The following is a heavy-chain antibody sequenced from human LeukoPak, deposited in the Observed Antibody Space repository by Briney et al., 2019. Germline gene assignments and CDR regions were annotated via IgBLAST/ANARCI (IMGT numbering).Heavy chain of an antibody. V-gene: IGHV4-61*02. Sequence: SETLSLTCTVSGDSISSGDYYWSWIRQPAGKGLEWIGRISSSGSTNYNPSLKSRVTISVDKSKNQFSLKLSSVTAADTAVYYRARGGSSWYRTFDYWGQGTLVTVSS. CDR2: ISSSGST. J-gene: IGHJ4*02. D-gene: IGHD6-13*01. CDR3: ARGGSSWYRTFDY. CDR1: GDSISSGDYY.